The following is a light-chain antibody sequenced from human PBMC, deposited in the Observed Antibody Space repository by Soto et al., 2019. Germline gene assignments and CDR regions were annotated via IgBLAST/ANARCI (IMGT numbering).Light chain of an antibody. CDR1: QSVSSSY. Sequence: EIVLTQSPGTLSLSPGERATLSCRASQSVSSSYLAWYQQKPGQAPRLLIYGASSRATGIPDKFSGSGSGTDFTLTISRLEPEDWAVYYCKQYDSSPLTFGQGTKVEIK. V-gene: IGKV3-20*01. CDR3: KQYDSSPLT. CDR2: GAS. J-gene: IGKJ1*01.